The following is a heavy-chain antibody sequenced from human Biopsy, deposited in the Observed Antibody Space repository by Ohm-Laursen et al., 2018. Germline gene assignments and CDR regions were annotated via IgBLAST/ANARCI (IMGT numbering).Heavy chain of an antibody. CDR1: GFSFDNYV. D-gene: IGHD7-27*01. CDR2: ISWNSDSI. V-gene: IGHV3-9*01. J-gene: IGHJ4*02. Sequence: SLRLSCAASGFSFDNYVMHWVRQAPGKGLEWVSGISWNSDSIGYADSVKGRFTISRDNSKNTLYLQMNNLRAEDTAVFYCAKDLRNNNWGVENWGQGTLVTVSS. CDR3: AKDLRNNNWGVEN.